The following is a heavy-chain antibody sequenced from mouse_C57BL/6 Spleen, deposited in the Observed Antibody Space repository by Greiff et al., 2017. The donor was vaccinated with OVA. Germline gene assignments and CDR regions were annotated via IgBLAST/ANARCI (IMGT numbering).Heavy chain of an antibody. CDR1: GYTFTSYG. D-gene: IGHD1-1*01. CDR3: ARDSSSFFDY. Sequence: QVQLKQSGAELARPGASVKLSCKASGYTFTSYGISWVKQRTGQGLEWIGEIYPRSGNTYYNEKFKGKATLTADKSSSTAYMELRSLTSEYSAVYFCARDSSSFFDYWGQGTTLTVSS. CDR2: IYPRSGNT. V-gene: IGHV1-81*01. J-gene: IGHJ2*01.